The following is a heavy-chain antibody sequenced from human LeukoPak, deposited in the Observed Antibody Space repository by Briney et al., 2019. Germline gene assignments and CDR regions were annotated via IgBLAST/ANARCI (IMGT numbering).Heavy chain of an antibody. V-gene: IGHV3-48*03. CDR3: ARGASGSSFGY. J-gene: IGHJ4*02. Sequence: PGGSLRLSCAASGFNFSSYEMNWVRQAPGKGLEWVSYISPTGSAIYNADSVKGRFTISRDNAKNSLYLQMNSLRAEDTAVYYCARGASGSSFGYWGQGTLVTVSS. CDR2: ISPTGSAI. D-gene: IGHD6-6*01. CDR1: GFNFSSYE.